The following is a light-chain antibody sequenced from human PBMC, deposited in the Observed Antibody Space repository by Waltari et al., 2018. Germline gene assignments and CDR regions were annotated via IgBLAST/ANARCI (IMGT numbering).Light chain of an antibody. CDR2: EAS. CDR1: QGISNS. CDR3: QQYYETPRT. J-gene: IGKJ1*01. Sequence: DTQLTQSPPPLSASVGGAVTITCRASQGISNSLAWYQQTPEKAPKLLLYEASKLESGVPSRFSGGGSGTDFSLTISSLQPEDFATYYCQQYYETPRTFGQGTKVEIK. V-gene: IGKV1-NL1*01.